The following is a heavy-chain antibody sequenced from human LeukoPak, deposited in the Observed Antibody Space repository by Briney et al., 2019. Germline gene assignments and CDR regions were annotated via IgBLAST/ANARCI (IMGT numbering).Heavy chain of an antibody. J-gene: IGHJ6*02. CDR1: GASVSSYY. CDR3: TRGAPAGVLNYYYYGMDV. Sequence: PSETPSLTCNVSGASVSSYYWSWVRQPPGKGLEWLGYIYFTGSTNSNPSLRSRVTISLDTSNNHLSLRLRSVTAADAAVYYCTRGAPAGVLNYYYYGMDVWGQGTTVTVSS. V-gene: IGHV4-59*08. CDR2: IYFTGST. D-gene: IGHD6-13*01.